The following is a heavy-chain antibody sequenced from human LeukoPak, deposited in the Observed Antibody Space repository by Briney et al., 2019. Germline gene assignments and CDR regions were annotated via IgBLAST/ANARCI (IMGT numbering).Heavy chain of an antibody. CDR3: ARDLAITIFGVVIRTDAFDI. Sequence: SVKVSCKASGGTFSSYAISWVRQAPGQGLEWMGGIIPIFGTANYAQKFQGRVTITADESTSTAYTELSSLRSEDTAVYYCARDLAITIFGVVIRTDAFDIWGQGTMVTVSS. CDR1: GGTFSSYA. D-gene: IGHD3-3*01. J-gene: IGHJ3*02. CDR2: IIPIFGTA. V-gene: IGHV1-69*13.